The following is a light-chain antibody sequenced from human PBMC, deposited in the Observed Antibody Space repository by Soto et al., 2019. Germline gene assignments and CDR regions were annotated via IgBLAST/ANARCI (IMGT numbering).Light chain of an antibody. CDR1: SSNIGAGYD. CDR3: QSYDTSLSAWV. J-gene: IGLJ3*02. V-gene: IGLV1-40*01. Sequence: QSVLTQPPSVSGAPGQRVTISCTGSSSNIGAGYDVHWYQQLPGAAPKLLIYAYNNRPSGVPDRFSGSKSGTSASLAITGLQAEDEADYYCQSYDTSLSAWVFGGGTKLTVL. CDR2: AYN.